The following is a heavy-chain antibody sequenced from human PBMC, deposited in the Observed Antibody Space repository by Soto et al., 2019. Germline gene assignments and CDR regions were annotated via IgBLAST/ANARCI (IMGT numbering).Heavy chain of an antibody. CDR1: RCTGDDCS. D-gene: IGHD2-15*01. J-gene: IGHJ5*02. CDR2: ISPGSRYP. Sequence: LSLSSAEYRCTGDDCSTSWIRQAPGKGLEWLSYISPGSRYPAYADSVKGRFTISRDNAKRSLYLQMMSLTAEDTAIYYCVRGGGGGLFDPWGQGTMVTVSS. CDR3: VRGGGGGLFDP. V-gene: IGHV3-11*06.